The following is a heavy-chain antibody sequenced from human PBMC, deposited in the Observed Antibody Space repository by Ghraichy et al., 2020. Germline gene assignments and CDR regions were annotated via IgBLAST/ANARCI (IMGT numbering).Heavy chain of an antibody. CDR1: GYTFRDYY. CDR3: ARGSIVGGTVEYASDI. V-gene: IGHV1-2*02. CDR2: INPNSGGT. D-gene: IGHD3-3*02. Sequence: ASVKVSCKSSGYTFRDYYLQWVRQAPGQGLETMGWINPNSGGTNYAQKFQGRVTMTSDTSITTAYMELSRVTSDDTAVYYCARGSIVGGTVEYASDIWGQGTLVTVSS. J-gene: IGHJ3*02.